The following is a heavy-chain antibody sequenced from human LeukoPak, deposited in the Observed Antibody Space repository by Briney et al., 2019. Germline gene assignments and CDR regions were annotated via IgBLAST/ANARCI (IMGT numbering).Heavy chain of an antibody. Sequence: SETLSLTCTVSGYSISSGYYWGWIRQPPEKGVEWIGSVYHSGSSYYNPSLKSRVTISVDTSKNQFSLKLRSVTAADTAVYYCARAKGYCSGGSCLRYFDYWGQGTLVTVSS. D-gene: IGHD2-15*01. CDR3: ARAKGYCSGGSCLRYFDY. CDR2: VYHSGSS. V-gene: IGHV4-38-2*02. CDR1: GYSISSGYY. J-gene: IGHJ4*02.